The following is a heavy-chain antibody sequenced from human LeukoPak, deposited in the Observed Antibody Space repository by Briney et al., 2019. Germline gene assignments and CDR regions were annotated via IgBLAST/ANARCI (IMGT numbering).Heavy chain of an antibody. V-gene: IGHV1-18*01. CDR3: AKGSSGWSLDY. J-gene: IGHJ4*02. CDR2: ISTYNT. CDR1: GYTFDSHG. D-gene: IGHD6-19*01. Sequence: VASVKVSCKASGYTFDSHGISWLRQAPGQGLEWMGWISTYNTNYIQKLQGRVTMTTDTSTSTAYMELRGLRSDDTAVYYCAKGSSGWSLDYWGQGTLVTVSS.